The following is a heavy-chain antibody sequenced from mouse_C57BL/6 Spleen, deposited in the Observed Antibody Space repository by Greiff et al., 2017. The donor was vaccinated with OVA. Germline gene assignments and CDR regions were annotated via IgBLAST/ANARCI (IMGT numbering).Heavy chain of an antibody. CDR1: GYTFTSYT. Sequence: QVQLQQSGADLVRPGASVKLSCKASGYTFTSYTMHWVKQRPGQGLEWIGYINPSSGYTKYNQKFKDKATLTANKSSSTDYMQLSSLTSEDYAVYYGARSYSGSYGGYFDVWGTGTTVTVSS. J-gene: IGHJ1*03. D-gene: IGHD1-3*01. V-gene: IGHV1-4*01. CDR2: INPSSGYT. CDR3: ARSYSGSYGGYFDV.